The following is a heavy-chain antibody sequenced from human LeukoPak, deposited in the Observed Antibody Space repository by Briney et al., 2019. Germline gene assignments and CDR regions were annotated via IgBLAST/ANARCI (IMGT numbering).Heavy chain of an antibody. Sequence: ASVKVSCKASGYTFTGYYMHWVRQAPGQGLEWMGWTNPNSGGTNYAQKFQGRVTMTRDTSISTAYMELSRLRSDDTAVYYCAREGIAARRRGVYNWFDPWGQGTLVTVSS. J-gene: IGHJ5*02. D-gene: IGHD6-6*01. V-gene: IGHV1-2*02. CDR2: TNPNSGGT. CDR3: AREGIAARRRGVYNWFDP. CDR1: GYTFTGYY.